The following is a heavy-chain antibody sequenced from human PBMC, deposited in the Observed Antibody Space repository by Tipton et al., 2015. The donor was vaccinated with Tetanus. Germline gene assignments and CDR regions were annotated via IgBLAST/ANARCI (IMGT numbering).Heavy chain of an antibody. CDR2: INHSGST. D-gene: IGHD3-3*01. J-gene: IGHJ6*02. CDR3: ARSRPRGPYYDFWYGMDV. Sequence: TLSLTCAVYGGSFSGYYWSWIRQPPGKGLEWIGEINHSGSTNYNPSLKSRVTISVDTSKNQFSLKLSSVTAADTAVYYCARSRPRGPYYDFWYGMDVWGQGTTVTVSS. V-gene: IGHV4-34*01. CDR1: GGSFSGYY.